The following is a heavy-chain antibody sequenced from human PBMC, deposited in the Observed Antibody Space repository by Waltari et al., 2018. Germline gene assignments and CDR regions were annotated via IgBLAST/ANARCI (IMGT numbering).Heavy chain of an antibody. V-gene: IGHV3-21*01. Sequence: LQLQESGPGLVKPSETLSLTCTVSGGSISSSSYYWGWVRQAPGKGLEWVSSISSSSSYIYYADSVKGRFTISRDNAKNSLYLQMNSLRAEDTAVYYCARDSRIAGTIGYFDYWGQGTLVTVSS. CDR1: GGSISSSSYY. D-gene: IGHD1-7*01. J-gene: IGHJ4*02. CDR3: ARDSRIAGTIGYFDY. CDR2: ISSSSSYI.